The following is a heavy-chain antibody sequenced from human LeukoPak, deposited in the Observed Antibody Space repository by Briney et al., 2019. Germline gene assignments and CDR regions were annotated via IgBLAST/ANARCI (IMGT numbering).Heavy chain of an antibody. D-gene: IGHD1-26*01. CDR2: INHSGNI. V-gene: IGHV4-34*01. J-gene: IGHJ4*02. CDR3: ARDEVGAAH. CDR1: GGSFSVYY. Sequence: SETLSLTCAVYGGSFSVYYWSWIRQPPGKGLEWIGEINHSGNINYNPSLKSRVTISIDTSKNQFSLKLSSVTAADTAVYYCARDEVGAAHWGQGTLVTASS.